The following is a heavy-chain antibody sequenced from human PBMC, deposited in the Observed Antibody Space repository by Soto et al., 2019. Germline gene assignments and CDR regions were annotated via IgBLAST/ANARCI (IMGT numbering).Heavy chain of an antibody. J-gene: IGHJ3*02. CDR1: GFTFSSYGTFSSYG. CDR3: TVLEGAFDI. Sequence: QVQLVESGGGVVQPGRSLRLSCAASGFTFSSYGTFSSYGMHWVSQAPGKGLEWVAVISYDGSNKYYADSVKGRFSISRDNSKNTLYLQMDSLKPDDTAVYYCTVLEGAFDIWGQGTMVTVSS. D-gene: IGHD6-6*01. V-gene: IGHV3-30*03. CDR2: ISYDGSNK.